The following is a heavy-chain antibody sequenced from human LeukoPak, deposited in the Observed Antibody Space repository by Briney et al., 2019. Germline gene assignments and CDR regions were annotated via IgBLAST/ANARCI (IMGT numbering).Heavy chain of an antibody. V-gene: IGHV4-59*01. J-gene: IGHJ6*02. CDR1: GGSISSYY. Sequence: SETLSLACTVSGGSISSYYWSWIRQPLGKGLEWIGYIYYSGSTNYNPSLKSRVTISVDTSKNQFSLKLSSVTAADTAVYYCARVVVSTSYYYYYGMDVWGQGTTVTVSS. D-gene: IGHD3-22*01. CDR3: ARVVVSTSYYYYYGMDV. CDR2: IYYSGST.